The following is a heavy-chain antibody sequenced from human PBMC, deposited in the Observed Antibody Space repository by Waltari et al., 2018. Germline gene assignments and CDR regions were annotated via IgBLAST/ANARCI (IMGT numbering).Heavy chain of an antibody. J-gene: IGHJ4*02. V-gene: IGHV3-23*04. Sequence: EVQLVESGGALVQPGGSLTLSCAASGFTFSNYGMSWVRQAPGKGLEWVARSRARGGDLAYADSVEGRLIISRDNSKSTVYLQMNSLRVDDTAVYYCARSIFRGVTAPDYWGQGTLVTVSS. CDR3: ARSIFRGVTAPDY. D-gene: IGHD3-10*01. CDR1: GFTFSNYG. CDR2: SRARGGDL.